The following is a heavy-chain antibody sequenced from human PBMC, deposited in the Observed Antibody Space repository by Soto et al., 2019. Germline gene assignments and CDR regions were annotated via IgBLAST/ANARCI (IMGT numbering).Heavy chain of an antibody. Sequence: QVQLVQSGAEVKKPGSSVKVSCTTSGGTFSTYTFSWVRQAPGQGLEWMGRITPFLEIANYAQKFQGSVTITADQSTSTVYMELNNLRSEDTAVYYCARAGGYDSSLPFEYWGQGTLVTVSS. V-gene: IGHV1-69*02. D-gene: IGHD5-12*01. CDR2: ITPFLEIA. J-gene: IGHJ4*02. CDR3: ARAGGYDSSLPFEY. CDR1: GGTFSTYT.